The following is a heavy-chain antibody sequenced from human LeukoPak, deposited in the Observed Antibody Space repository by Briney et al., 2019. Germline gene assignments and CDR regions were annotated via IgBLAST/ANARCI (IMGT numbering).Heavy chain of an antibody. Sequence: GGSLRLSCAASGFTFSSYSMNWVRQAPGKGLEWVSSISSSSSYIYYADSVKGRFTISRDNAKNSLYLQMNSLRAEDTAVYYCARDGPRGYYDSSSYFYDAFDIWGQGTMVTVSS. V-gene: IGHV3-21*01. CDR2: ISSSSSYI. CDR1: GFTFSSYS. D-gene: IGHD3-22*01. J-gene: IGHJ3*02. CDR3: ARDGPRGYYDSSSYFYDAFDI.